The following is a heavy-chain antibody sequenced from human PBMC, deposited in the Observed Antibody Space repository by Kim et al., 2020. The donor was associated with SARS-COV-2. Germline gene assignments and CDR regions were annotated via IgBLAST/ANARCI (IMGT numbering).Heavy chain of an antibody. CDR1: EFTFSKYW. V-gene: IGHV3-74*01. CDR2: INSDGSST. J-gene: IGHJ4*02. D-gene: IGHD1-26*01. Sequence: GGSLRLSCVASEFTFSKYWMHWVRQAPGKGLVWVSRINSDGSSTNYADSVKGRFTISRDNGKNMLYLQMNSLRAEDTAVYYCVRGGVGVSTRSDYWGKGTLVTVSS. CDR3: VRGGVGVSTRSDY.